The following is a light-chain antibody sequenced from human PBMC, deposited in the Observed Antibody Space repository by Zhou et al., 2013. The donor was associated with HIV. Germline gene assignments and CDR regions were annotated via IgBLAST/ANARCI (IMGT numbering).Light chain of an antibody. J-gene: IGKJ4*01. CDR3: QQSYSTPLT. V-gene: IGKV1-39*01. CDR1: QSISSY. CDR2: AAS. Sequence: DIQMTQSPSSLSASVGDRVTITCRASQSISSYLNWYQQKPGKAPKLLIYAASSLQSGVPSRFSGSGSGTDFTLTISSLQPEDFATYYCQQSYSTPLTSVGGT.